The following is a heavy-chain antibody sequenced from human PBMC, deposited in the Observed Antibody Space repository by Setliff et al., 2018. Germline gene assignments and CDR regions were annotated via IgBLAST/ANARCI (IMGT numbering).Heavy chain of an antibody. V-gene: IGHV1-69*05. CDR2: TIPSFGST. D-gene: IGHD5-18*01. J-gene: IGHJ6*03. CDR3: AREGVDTRSSTDYRYYMDV. Sequence: SVKVSCKASGATFSSYGISWVRQAPGQGLEWMGGTIPSFGSTNYAQKFQGRVTIITDESTSTAYMELSSLRFEDTAVYYCAREGVDTRSSTDYRYYMDVWGKGTTVTVSS. CDR1: GATFSSYG.